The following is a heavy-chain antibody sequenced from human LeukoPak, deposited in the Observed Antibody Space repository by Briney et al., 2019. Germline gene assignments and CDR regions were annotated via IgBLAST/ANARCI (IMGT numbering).Heavy chain of an antibody. Sequence: PSETLSLTCAVYGGSFSGYYWSWIRQPPGKGLEWIGEINHSGSTNYNPSLKSRVTISVDTSKNQFSLKLSSVTAADTAVYYCARGRVNGGCYLRYFDYWGQGTLVTVSS. V-gene: IGHV4-34*01. CDR2: INHSGST. J-gene: IGHJ4*02. CDR1: GGSFSGYY. D-gene: IGHD1-26*01. CDR3: ARGRVNGGCYLRYFDY.